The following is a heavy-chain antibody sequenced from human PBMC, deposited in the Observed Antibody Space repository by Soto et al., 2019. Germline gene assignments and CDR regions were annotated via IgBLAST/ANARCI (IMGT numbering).Heavy chain of an antibody. CDR3: ARSPPFYYYDSNWFDP. Sequence: SETLSLTCAVSGFSISSGNWWSLVRHPPGKGLEWIGEIYHSGSTNYNPSLKSRVTISVDTSKNQFSLKLSSVTAADTAVYYCARSPPFYYYDSNWFDPWGQETLVTVSS. CDR1: GFSISSGNW. V-gene: IGHV4-4*02. J-gene: IGHJ5*02. CDR2: IYHSGST. D-gene: IGHD3-22*01.